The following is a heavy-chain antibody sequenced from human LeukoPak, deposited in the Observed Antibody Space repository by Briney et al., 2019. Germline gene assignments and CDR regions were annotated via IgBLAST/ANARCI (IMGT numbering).Heavy chain of an antibody. CDR1: GFTFSSDE. Sequence: GGSLRLSCAASGFTFSSDEMNWVHQAPGKGLEWVSYISSSGSTIYYADSVKGRFTISRDNAKKSLYLQMNSLRAEDTAVYYCARETIAAAGKGFDPWGQGTLVTVSS. J-gene: IGHJ5*02. D-gene: IGHD6-13*01. CDR3: ARETIAAAGKGFDP. V-gene: IGHV3-48*03. CDR2: ISSSGSTI.